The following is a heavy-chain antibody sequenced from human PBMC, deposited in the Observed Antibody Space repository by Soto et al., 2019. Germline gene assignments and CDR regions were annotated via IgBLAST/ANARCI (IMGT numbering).Heavy chain of an antibody. CDR1: GCNFSSYA. CDR3: ARMSKRGSRPFDY. Sequence: GGSLRISCAASGCNFSSYARSWVRQAPGKGLEWVSAISGSGGSTYYADSVKGRFTISRDNSKNTLYLQMNSLRAEDTAVYYCARMSKRGSRPFDYWGQGTLVTV. J-gene: IGHJ4*02. V-gene: IGHV3-23*01. CDR2: ISGSGGST. D-gene: IGHD2-2*01.